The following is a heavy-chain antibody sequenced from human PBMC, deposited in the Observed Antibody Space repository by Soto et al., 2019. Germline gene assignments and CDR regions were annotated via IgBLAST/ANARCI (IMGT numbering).Heavy chain of an antibody. CDR1: GDTFHFST. D-gene: IGHD3-10*01. Sequence: QVQLVQSGAEVKNTGYAVKVSCKASGDTFHFSTLQWVRQAPGPGLEWLGRIIPMVGMSNYAQRFQGRVTIIADKSPRTVYMQFSSHRSEDTSLCYSSTSYGSGRRPCVTWGQGT. V-gene: IGHV1-69*02. CDR2: IIPMVGMS. J-gene: IGHJ5*02. CDR3: STSYGSGRRPCVT.